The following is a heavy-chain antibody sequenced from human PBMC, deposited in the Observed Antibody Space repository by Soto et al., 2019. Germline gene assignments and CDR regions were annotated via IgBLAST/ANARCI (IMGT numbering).Heavy chain of an antibody. CDR2: MNPNSGNT. CDR1: GYTFTSYD. V-gene: IGHV1-8*01. CDR3: ARGSIDFCSGYYSLFDY. J-gene: IGHJ4*02. D-gene: IGHD3-3*01. Sequence: ASVKVSCKASGYTFTSYDINWVRQATGQGLEWMGWMNPNSGNTGYAQKFQGRVTMTRNTSISTAYMELSSLRSEDTAVYYCARGSIDFCSGYYSLFDYWGQGALVTVSS.